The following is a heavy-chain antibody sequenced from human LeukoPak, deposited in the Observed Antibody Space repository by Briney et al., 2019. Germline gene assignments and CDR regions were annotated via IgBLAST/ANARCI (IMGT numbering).Heavy chain of an antibody. CDR2: IMHDGSEK. J-gene: IGHJ4*02. Sequence: GSLRLSCAASGFTFSIHWMTWVRQAPGKGLEWVAIIMHDGSEKYYLDSVKGRFIISRDNAKKSLYLQMNSLRAEDTAVYYCASGGGSTGRFTYWGQGTLVTVSS. D-gene: IGHD2-2*01. CDR1: GFTFSIHW. V-gene: IGHV3-7*01. CDR3: ASGGGSTGRFTY.